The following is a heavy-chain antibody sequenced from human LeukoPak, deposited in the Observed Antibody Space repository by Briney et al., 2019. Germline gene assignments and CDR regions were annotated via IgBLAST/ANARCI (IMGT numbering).Heavy chain of an antibody. CDR1: GGSISSSSYY. D-gene: IGHD3-9*01. J-gene: IGHJ4*02. CDR3: ARGKKRSTYFDFDY. Sequence: SETLSLTCTVSGGSISSSSYYWGWIRQPPGKGLEWIGSIYYSGSTYYNPSLKSRVTISVDTSKNQFSLKLSSVTAADTAVYYCARGKKRSTYFDFDYWGQGTLVTVSS. V-gene: IGHV4-39*07. CDR2: IYYSGST.